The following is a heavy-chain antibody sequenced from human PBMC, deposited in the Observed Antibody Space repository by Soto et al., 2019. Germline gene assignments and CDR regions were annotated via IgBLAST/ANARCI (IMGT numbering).Heavy chain of an antibody. D-gene: IGHD2-21*02. CDR3: AREETAWPLAYGLDV. J-gene: IGHJ6*02. CDR2: IGRRSDI. V-gene: IGHV3-21*01. CDR1: GFIFGAYG. Sequence: GGSLRLSCAASGFIFGAYGMHWVRQAPGKGLEWVSSIGRRSDIYYADSVKGRFTISRDNAKNSVSLQMNSLRDEDTAVYYCAREETAWPLAYGLDVWGQGTTVTVS.